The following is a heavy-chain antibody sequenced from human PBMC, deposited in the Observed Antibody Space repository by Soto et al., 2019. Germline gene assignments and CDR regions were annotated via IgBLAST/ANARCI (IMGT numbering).Heavy chain of an antibody. D-gene: IGHD2-15*01. CDR1: GGTFSSYA. V-gene: IGHV1-69*12. CDR2: IIPIFGTA. J-gene: IGHJ6*02. Sequence: QVQLVQSGAEVKKPGSSVKVSCKASGGTFSSYAISWVRQAPGQGLEWMGGIIPIFGTADYAQKFQGRVTITADESTSTAYMELSSLRTEDTAVYYCASTEYCSGVSCQRSSMVYYYHGMDVWGQGTTVTVSS. CDR3: ASTEYCSGVSCQRSSMVYYYHGMDV.